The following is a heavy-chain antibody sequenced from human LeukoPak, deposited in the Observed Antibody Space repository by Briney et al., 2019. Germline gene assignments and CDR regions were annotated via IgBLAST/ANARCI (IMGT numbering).Heavy chain of an antibody. D-gene: IGHD5-24*01. CDR1: GFTFSSYA. Sequence: GRSLRLSCAASGFTFSSYAMHWVRHAPGRGLEWVSGINWKTGNGIYADSVKGRFTISRDNAKNSLYLQMSSLRAEDTALYYCTRRAARWQFDLWGRGTLLTVSS. CDR3: TRRAARWQFDL. V-gene: IGHV3-9*01. J-gene: IGHJ2*01. CDR2: INWKTGNG.